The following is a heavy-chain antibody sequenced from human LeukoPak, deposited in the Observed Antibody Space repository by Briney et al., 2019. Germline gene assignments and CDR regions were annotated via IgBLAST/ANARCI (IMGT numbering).Heavy chain of an antibody. Sequence: SETLSLTCTVSGASISRHYWSWIRQPPGKGLEWICYVYHDGTTNYNPSLKSRVAISIDTSSSQLTLKLSSMTAADTAVYYCARGSTRADDYWGQGILVTVSS. V-gene: IGHV4-59*11. CDR2: VYHDGTT. D-gene: IGHD2/OR15-2a*01. J-gene: IGHJ4*02. CDR3: ARGSTRADDY. CDR1: GASISRHY.